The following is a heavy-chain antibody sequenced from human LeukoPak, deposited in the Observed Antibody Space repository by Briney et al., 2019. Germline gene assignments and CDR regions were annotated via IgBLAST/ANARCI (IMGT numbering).Heavy chain of an antibody. D-gene: IGHD3/OR15-3a*01. CDR1: GGSFSSYY. Sequence: SETLSLTCTVSGGSFSSYYWSWIRQPPGKGLEWIGYIYYSGSTDYNPSLKSRVTISVETSKNQFSLNLSPVTAPDTAVYYCARQTGSGLFILPGGQGTLVTVSS. J-gene: IGHJ4*02. CDR3: ARQTGSGLFILP. V-gene: IGHV4-59*08. CDR2: IYYSGST.